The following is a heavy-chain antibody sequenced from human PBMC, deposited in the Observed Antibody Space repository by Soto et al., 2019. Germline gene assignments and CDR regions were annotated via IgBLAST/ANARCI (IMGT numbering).Heavy chain of an antibody. D-gene: IGHD6-13*01. CDR1: GDSFTSHW. CDR2: IYPRDSDT. CDR3: ARSTGSSSWYEYNWFDP. V-gene: IGHV5-51*01. J-gene: IGHJ5*02. Sequence: PRDSLKISCKGCGDSFTSHWIGWLLQMTGKGLEWMGIIYPRDSDTRYSPSVEGQVTMSVDKSVSTAYLQWSSLKASDTAMYYCARSTGSSSWYEYNWFDPWGQGTRVTVSS.